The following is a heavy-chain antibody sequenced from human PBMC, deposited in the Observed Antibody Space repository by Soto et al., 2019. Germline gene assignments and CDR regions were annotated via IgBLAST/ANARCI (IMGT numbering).Heavy chain of an antibody. V-gene: IGHV1-18*01. J-gene: IGHJ4*02. CDR1: GYTFTSYG. D-gene: IGHD2-15*01. Sequence: ASVKVSCKASGYTFTSYGISWVLQAPGQGLEWMGWISAYNGNTNYAQKLQGRVNMTTDTSTSTAYMELRSLRSDDTAVYYCARDRSVVVVVAATLDYWGQGTLVTVSS. CDR3: ARDRSVVVVVAATLDY. CDR2: ISAYNGNT.